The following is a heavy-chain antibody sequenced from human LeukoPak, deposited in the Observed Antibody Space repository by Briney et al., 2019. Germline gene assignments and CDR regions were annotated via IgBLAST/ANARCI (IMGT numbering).Heavy chain of an antibody. CDR1: GFTFSSYG. D-gene: IGHD3-22*01. CDR2: ISGSGGST. CDR3: ARALSYSNLRRKYYYDSSGYYYEAHFDY. Sequence: GGTLRLSCAASGFTFSSYGMSWVRQAPGKGLEWVSAISGSGGSTYYADSVKGRFTISRDNAKNSLYLQMNSLRAEDTALYYCARALSYSNLRRKYYYDSSGYYYEAHFDYWGQGTLVTVSS. V-gene: IGHV3-23*01. J-gene: IGHJ4*02.